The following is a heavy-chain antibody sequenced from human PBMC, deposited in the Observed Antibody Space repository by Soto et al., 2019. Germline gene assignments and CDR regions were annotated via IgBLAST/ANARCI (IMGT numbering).Heavy chain of an antibody. CDR3: ARTLGLAWFDP. CDR2: IYYSGST. Sequence: SETLSLTCTVSGGSISSSSYYWGWIRQPPGKGLEWIGSIYYSGSTYYNPSLKSRVTISVDTSKNQFSLKLSSVTAADTAVYYCARTLGLAWFDPSGQGTLVTVSS. V-gene: IGHV4-39*01. D-gene: IGHD1-26*01. CDR1: GGSISSSSYY. J-gene: IGHJ5*02.